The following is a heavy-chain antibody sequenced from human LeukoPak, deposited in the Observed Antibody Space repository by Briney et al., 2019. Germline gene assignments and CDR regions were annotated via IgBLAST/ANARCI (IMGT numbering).Heavy chain of an antibody. V-gene: IGHV3-11*01. CDR1: GFTSSDYY. J-gene: IGHJ6*02. CDR3: AREVGLTYYGMDV. Sequence: RGSLRLSCAASGFTSSDYYMSWIRQAPGKGLEWVSYISSSGSTIYYADSVKGRFTISRDNAKNSLYLQMNSLRAEDTAVYYCAREVGLTYYGMDVWGQGTTVTVSS. CDR2: ISSSGSTI. D-gene: IGHD3-9*01.